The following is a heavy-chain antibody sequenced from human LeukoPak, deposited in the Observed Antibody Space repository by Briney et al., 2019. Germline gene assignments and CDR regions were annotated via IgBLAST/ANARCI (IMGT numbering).Heavy chain of an antibody. CDR3: ARHGDGFYLGIDV. CDR1: DFTFSRYS. Sequence: GSLRLSCAASDFTFSRYSMNWFRQAPGEGLEWVSSISSGGHNIFYGAPVKGRFTISRDNAKNSLYLQMNSLRVEDTAVYYCARHGDGFYLGIDVWAEGTTVSVSS. CDR2: ISSGGHNI. V-gene: IGHV3-21*01. D-gene: IGHD4-17*01. J-gene: IGHJ6*01.